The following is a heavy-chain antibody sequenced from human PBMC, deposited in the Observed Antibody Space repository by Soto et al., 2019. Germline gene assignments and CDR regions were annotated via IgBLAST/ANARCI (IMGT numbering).Heavy chain of an antibody. J-gene: IGHJ4*02. CDR2: LYPSGRA. CDR1: GFTVSSNY. CDR3: ARGLGREYQDDRNHFHLDY. D-gene: IGHD2-2*01. V-gene: IGHV3-53*01. Sequence: GGSVRLSCAASGFTVSSNYLTWVRQAPGKGLKWVSVLYPSGRAFYADSVKGRFTISTDNSQNSVYLQMSTLRAEDTAIYYCARGLGREYQDDRNHFHLDYWGQGTQGTVSS.